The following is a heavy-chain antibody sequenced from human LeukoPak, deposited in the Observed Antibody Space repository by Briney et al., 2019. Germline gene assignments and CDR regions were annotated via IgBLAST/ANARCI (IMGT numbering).Heavy chain of an antibody. V-gene: IGHV3-33*06. D-gene: IGHD3-3*01. Sequence: PGGSLRLSCAASGFTFSSYAMHWVRQAPGKGLEWVAVVWYDGVKKYYLDSVEGRFTVSRATSRNTLYLQIDSLRAEDTAVYFCAKDALRHGDLYYFDYWGQGTSVIVSS. CDR1: GFTFSSYA. J-gene: IGHJ4*02. CDR2: VWYDGVKK. CDR3: AKDALRHGDLYYFDY.